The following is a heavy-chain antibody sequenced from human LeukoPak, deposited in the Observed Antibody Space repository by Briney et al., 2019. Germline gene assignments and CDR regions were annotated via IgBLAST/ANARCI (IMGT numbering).Heavy chain of an antibody. D-gene: IGHD1/OR15-1a*01. CDR2: ISYDGSNK. J-gene: IGHJ4*02. CDR3: ARGPGNSPPDY. CDR1: GFTFSNFA. Sequence: PGGSLRLSCAASGFTFSNFAMHWVRQTPGKGLEWVAVISYDGSNKFHADSVKGRFTISRDNSKNTLYLQMNSLRPEDTAVYYCARGPGNSPPDYWGQGTLVTVSS. V-gene: IGHV3-30-3*01.